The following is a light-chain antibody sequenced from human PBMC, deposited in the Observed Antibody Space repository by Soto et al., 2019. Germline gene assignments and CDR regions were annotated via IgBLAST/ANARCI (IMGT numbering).Light chain of an antibody. CDR2: EVS. Sequence: QPVLTQPPSASGAFGQSVTISCTGTSSDVGGYNYVSWYQQYPGKAPKLMIYEVSERPSGVPDRFSGSKSGNTASLTVSGLQADDEADYYCSSYSGTNYHYVFGTGTKVTVL. CDR3: SSYSGTNYHYV. CDR1: SSDVGGYNY. J-gene: IGLJ1*01. V-gene: IGLV2-8*01.